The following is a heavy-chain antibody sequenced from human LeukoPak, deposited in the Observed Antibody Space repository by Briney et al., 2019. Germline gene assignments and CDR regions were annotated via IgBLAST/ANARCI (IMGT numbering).Heavy chain of an antibody. J-gene: IGHJ3*02. Sequence: SETLSLTCTVSGGSISSGGYYWSWIRQHPGKGLEWIGYIYYSGSTYYNPSLKSRVTISVDTSKNQFSLKLSSVTAADTAAYYCARARGYGSDDAFDIWGQGTMSPSLQ. CDR3: ARARGYGSDDAFDI. CDR1: GGSISSGGYY. V-gene: IGHV4-31*03. D-gene: IGHD3-10*01. CDR2: IYYSGST.